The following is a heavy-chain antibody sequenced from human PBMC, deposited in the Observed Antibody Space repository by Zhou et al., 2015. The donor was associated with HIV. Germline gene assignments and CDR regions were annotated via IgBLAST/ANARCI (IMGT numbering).Heavy chain of an antibody. Sequence: QVQLVQSGSEVKKPGSSVKVSCKASGGTLSGSDISWVRQAPGQGLEWMGGITPLFDIEEYAEKFRGRLTITVDESTGAAYMDLSSLRSEDTAVYYCARQCYYDSSGYEGGWYFDLWGRGTLVTVSS. CDR1: GGTLSGSD. CDR2: ITPLFDIE. D-gene: IGHD3-22*01. J-gene: IGHJ2*01. V-gene: IGHV1-69*01. CDR3: ARQCYYDSSGYEGGWYFDL.